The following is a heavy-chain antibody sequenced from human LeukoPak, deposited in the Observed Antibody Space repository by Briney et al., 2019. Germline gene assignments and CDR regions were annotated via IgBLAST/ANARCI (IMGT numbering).Heavy chain of an antibody. CDR1: GFTFDDYA. CDR3: ARVGAGHYYYYYIDV. J-gene: IGHJ6*03. CDR2: ISWDGGST. D-gene: IGHD1-26*01. V-gene: IGHV3-43D*03. Sequence: GGSLRLSCAASGFTFDDYAMHWVRQAPGKGLEWVSLISWDGGSTYYADSVKGRFTISRDNSKNSLYLQMNSLRAEDTAVYYCARVGAGHYYYYYIDVWGKGTTVTVSS.